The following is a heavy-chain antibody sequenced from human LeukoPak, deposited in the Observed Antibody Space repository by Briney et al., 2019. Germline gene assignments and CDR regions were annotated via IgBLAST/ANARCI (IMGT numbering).Heavy chain of an antibody. D-gene: IGHD3-10*01. V-gene: IGHV1-18*01. Sequence: ASVKVSCKASGYTFTSYGISWVRQAPGQGLEWMGWISAYNGNTNYAQKLQGRVTMTTDTSTSTAYMELRSLRSDDTAVYYCERDYKSRYGSGSYSGYWGQGTLVTVSS. J-gene: IGHJ4*02. CDR2: ISAYNGNT. CDR1: GYTFTSYG. CDR3: ERDYKSRYGSGSYSGY.